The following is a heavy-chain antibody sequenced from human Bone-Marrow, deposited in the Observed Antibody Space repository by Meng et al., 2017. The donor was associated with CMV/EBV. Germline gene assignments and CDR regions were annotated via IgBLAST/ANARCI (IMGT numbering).Heavy chain of an antibody. CDR2: IIPILGIA. CDR3: ARATLYLAY. Sequence: KVSCKACGDTFSSYTISWVRQAPGQGLEWMRRIIPILGIADYAQKFQGRVTITADKSTSTAYMELSSLRSEDTAVYCCARATLYLAYWGQGTLVTVSS. V-gene: IGHV1-69*02. J-gene: IGHJ4*02. D-gene: IGHD1-26*01. CDR1: GDTFSSYT.